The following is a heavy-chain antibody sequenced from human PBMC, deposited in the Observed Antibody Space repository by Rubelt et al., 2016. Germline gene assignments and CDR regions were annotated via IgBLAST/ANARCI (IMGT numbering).Heavy chain of an antibody. CDR3: ATAGWDRPSDYYYYGMDV. Sequence: KASGGTFSSYAISWVRQAPGQGLEWMGRIIPILGIANYAQKFQGRVTITADKSTSTAYMELSSLRSEDTAVYYCATAGWDRPSDYYYYGMDVWGQGTTVTVSS. V-gene: IGHV1-69*04. D-gene: IGHD1-26*01. J-gene: IGHJ6*02. CDR2: IIPILGIA. CDR1: GGTFSSYA.